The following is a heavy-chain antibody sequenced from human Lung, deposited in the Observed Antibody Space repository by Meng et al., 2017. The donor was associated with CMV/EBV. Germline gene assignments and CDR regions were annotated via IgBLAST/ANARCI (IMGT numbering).Heavy chain of an antibody. CDR2: IYYSGST. Sequence: LXCTVSGGSISSSSYYWGWIRQPPGKGLEWIGSIYYSGSTYYNPSLKSRVTISVDTSKNQFSLKLSSVTAADTAVYYCASGYDLRFDYWGQGTLVTVSS. V-gene: IGHV4-39*01. D-gene: IGHD5-12*01. J-gene: IGHJ4*02. CDR1: GGSISSSSYY. CDR3: ASGYDLRFDY.